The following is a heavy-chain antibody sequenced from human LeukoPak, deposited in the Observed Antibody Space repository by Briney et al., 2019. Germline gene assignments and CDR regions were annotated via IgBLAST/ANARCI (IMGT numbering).Heavy chain of an antibody. V-gene: IGHV3-11*06. CDR2: ISGDSGDT. J-gene: IGHJ4*02. CDR1: GFTFSDSY. D-gene: IGHD1-1*01. Sequence: GGSLRLSCAASGFTFSDSYMTWVRQAPGKGLEWLSYISGDSGDTNYADSVKGRFTISRDNAKNSLYLQMNSLRVEDTAVYYCARDPRTVRIWGQGTLVTVSS. CDR3: ARDPRTVRI.